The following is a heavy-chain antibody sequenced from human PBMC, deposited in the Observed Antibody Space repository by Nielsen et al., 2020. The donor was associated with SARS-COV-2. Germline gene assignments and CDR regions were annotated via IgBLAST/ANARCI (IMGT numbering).Heavy chain of an antibody. J-gene: IGHJ4*02. Sequence: ETLSLTCAASGFTFSSYAMSWVRQAPGKGLEWVSVIYSGGSSTYYADSVKGRFTISRDNSKNTLYLQMNSLRAEDTAVYYCARDLGGVFDYWGQGTLVTVSS. CDR1: GFTFSSYA. D-gene: IGHD3-16*01. CDR2: IYSGGSST. V-gene: IGHV3-23*03. CDR3: ARDLGGVFDY.